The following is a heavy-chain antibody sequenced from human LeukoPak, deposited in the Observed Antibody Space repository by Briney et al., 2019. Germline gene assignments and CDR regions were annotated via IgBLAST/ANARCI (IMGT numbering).Heavy chain of an antibody. D-gene: IGHD2-2*01. CDR3: ARDQCSSTSCYSSNWFDP. CDR2: IYTSGST. Sequence: SETLSLTSTVSGGSISSYYWSWIRQPAGKGLEWIGRIYTSGSTNYNPSLKSRVTMSVDTSKNQFSLKLSSVTAADTAVYYCARDQCSSTSCYSSNWFDPWGPGTLVTVSS. CDR1: GGSISSYY. J-gene: IGHJ5*02. V-gene: IGHV4-4*07.